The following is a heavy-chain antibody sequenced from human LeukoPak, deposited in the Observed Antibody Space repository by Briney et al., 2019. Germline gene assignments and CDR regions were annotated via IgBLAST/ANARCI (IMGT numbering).Heavy chain of an antibody. CDR3: ARAQGGYDFAAFDI. J-gene: IGHJ3*02. CDR1: GYTFTSYA. Sequence: GASVKVSCKASGYTFTSYAMHGVRQAPGQRLEWMGWINAGNGNTKYSQKFQGRVTVTRDTSASTAYMELSSLTSEDTAVYYCARAQGGYDFAAFDIWGQGTVVIVSS. V-gene: IGHV1-3*01. CDR2: INAGNGNT. D-gene: IGHD5-12*01.